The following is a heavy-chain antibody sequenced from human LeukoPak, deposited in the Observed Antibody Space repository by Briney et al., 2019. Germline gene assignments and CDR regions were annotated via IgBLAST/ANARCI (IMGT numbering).Heavy chain of an antibody. CDR1: GFTFSSYT. CDR3: ARDGLVATTGDFDY. Sequence: GGSLRLSCAASGFTFSSYTMNWVRQGPGKGLEWVSCISNSSRYIYYADSVKGRFTISRDNAKNSLFLQMNSLRAEDTAVYFCARDGLVATTGDFDYWGLGTLVTVSS. D-gene: IGHD1-26*01. V-gene: IGHV3-21*01. J-gene: IGHJ4*02. CDR2: ISNSSRYI.